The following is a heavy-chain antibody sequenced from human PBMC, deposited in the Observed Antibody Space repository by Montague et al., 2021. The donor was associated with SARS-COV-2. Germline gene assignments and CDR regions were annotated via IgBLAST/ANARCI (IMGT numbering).Heavy chain of an antibody. CDR2: TNSDGRST. CDR3: VREVGMVVARTLGRLDP. J-gene: IGHJ5*02. Sequence: SLRLSCAVSGFTFSNYWMHWVRQAPGKGLEWVSRTNSDGRSTTYADSVKGRFTISRDNAKNTLFLQINSPRGEDTAVYYCVREVGMVVARTLGRLDPWGQGTLVTVSS. D-gene: IGHD6-19*01. CDR1: GFTFSNYW. V-gene: IGHV3-74*01.